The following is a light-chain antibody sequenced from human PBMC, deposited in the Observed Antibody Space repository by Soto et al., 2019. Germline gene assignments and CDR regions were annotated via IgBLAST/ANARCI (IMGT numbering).Light chain of an antibody. V-gene: IGKV4-1*01. CDR2: WAS. Sequence: DIVMTQSPDSLAVSLGERATINCKSSQSVLYSSNNRNYLAWYRQKPGQPPKLLVYWASTRESGVPDRFSGSGSGTDFTLTISSLQAEDVAVYYCQQYYITPFTFGPGTKVDIK. CDR1: QSVLYSSNNRNY. CDR3: QQYYITPFT. J-gene: IGKJ3*01.